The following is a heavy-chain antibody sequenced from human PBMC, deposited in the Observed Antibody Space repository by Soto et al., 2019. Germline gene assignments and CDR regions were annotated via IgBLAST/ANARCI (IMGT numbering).Heavy chain of an antibody. CDR1: GYTFTTYG. Sequence: ASVKVSCKASGYTFTTYGISWVRQAPGQGLEWMGWISAYNGNTNYAQKLQGRVTVTTDTSTSTAYMELRSLTSDDTAMYYCARDMVRGVNNCFDPWGQGTLVTVSS. CDR3: ARDMVRGVNNCFDP. D-gene: IGHD3-10*01. V-gene: IGHV1-18*01. J-gene: IGHJ5*02. CDR2: ISAYNGNT.